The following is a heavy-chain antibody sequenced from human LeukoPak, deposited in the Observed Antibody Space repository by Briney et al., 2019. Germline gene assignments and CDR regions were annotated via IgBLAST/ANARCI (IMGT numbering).Heavy chain of an antibody. Sequence: GGSLRLSCAASGFTFSDYYMSWIRQAPGKGLEWVSYIGSSGSTKYYADSVKGRFTISRDNAKNSLYLQMSSLRAEDTAVYYCARVKGVYAIDYWGQGTLVTVSS. CDR3: ARVKGVYAIDY. D-gene: IGHD2-8*01. J-gene: IGHJ4*02. CDR2: IGSSGSTK. V-gene: IGHV3-11*01. CDR1: GFTFSDYY.